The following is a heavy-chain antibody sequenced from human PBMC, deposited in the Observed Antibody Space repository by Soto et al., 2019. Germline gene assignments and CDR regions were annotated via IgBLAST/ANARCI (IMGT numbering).Heavy chain of an antibody. J-gene: IGHJ6*03. CDR3: ARGDCSSTSCLSTTQYYYYYMDV. V-gene: IGHV4-34*01. Sequence: PSETLSLTCAVYGGSFSGYYWSWIRQPPGKGLEWIGEVNHSGSTNYNPSLKSRVTISVDTSKNQFSLKLSSVTAADTAVYYCARGDCSSTSCLSTTQYYYYYMDVWGKGTTVTVSS. CDR1: GGSFSGYY. D-gene: IGHD2-2*01. CDR2: VNHSGST.